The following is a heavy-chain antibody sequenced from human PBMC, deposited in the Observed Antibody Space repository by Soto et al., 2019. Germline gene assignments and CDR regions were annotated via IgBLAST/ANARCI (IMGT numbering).Heavy chain of an antibody. V-gene: IGHV5-51*01. CDR2: IYPGDSDT. CDR1: GYSFTSYW. Sequence: GESLKISCKGSGYSFTSYWIGWVRQMPGKGLEWMGIIYPGDSDTRYSPSFQGQVTISADKSISTAYLQWSSLKASDTAMYYCARPTYYYDSSGYYTGAFDIWGQGTMVTVSS. J-gene: IGHJ3*02. D-gene: IGHD3-22*01. CDR3: ARPTYYYDSSGYYTGAFDI.